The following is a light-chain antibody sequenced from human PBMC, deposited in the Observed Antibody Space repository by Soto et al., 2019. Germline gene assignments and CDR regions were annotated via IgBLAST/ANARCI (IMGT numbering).Light chain of an antibody. V-gene: IGKV3D-20*02. CDR1: QTVSGNY. Sequence: PGEIATLSCRASQTVSGNYLAWYHPKPRQAPRPLIHSAPTRAPGIPDRFSASGAGTDFTLTISRLEPADFAVYYCQQRSNSFGGGTKVDIK. J-gene: IGKJ4*01. CDR3: QQRSNS. CDR2: SAP.